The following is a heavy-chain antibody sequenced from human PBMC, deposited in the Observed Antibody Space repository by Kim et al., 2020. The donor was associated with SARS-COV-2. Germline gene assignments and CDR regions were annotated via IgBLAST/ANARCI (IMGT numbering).Heavy chain of an antibody. D-gene: IGHD1-26*01. V-gene: IGHV7-4-1*02. J-gene: IGHJ4*02. Sequence: NPTYAQGFTDRFVFALDTSVSTAYLQISNLKAEDTAVYFCAREVRSGRVDYWGQGTLVTVSS. CDR2: NP. CDR3: AREVRSGRVDY.